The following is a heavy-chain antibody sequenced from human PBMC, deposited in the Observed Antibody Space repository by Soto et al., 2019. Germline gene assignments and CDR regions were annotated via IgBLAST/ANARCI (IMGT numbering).Heavy chain of an antibody. CDR3: AKDGPYSISSTEYFDY. J-gene: IGHJ4*02. CDR2: SISDAGS. V-gene: IGHV3-23*01. CDR1: GFTFTSNA. D-gene: IGHD2-2*01. Sequence: EVQLLESGGNLVQPGGSLRLSCAASGFTFTSNAMSWVRQAPGKGLEWVSSISDAGSYYADSVMGRFTISRDNSKDTLSLQLNSLRAEDTAVYYCAKDGPYSISSTEYFDYWGRGTLVTVSS.